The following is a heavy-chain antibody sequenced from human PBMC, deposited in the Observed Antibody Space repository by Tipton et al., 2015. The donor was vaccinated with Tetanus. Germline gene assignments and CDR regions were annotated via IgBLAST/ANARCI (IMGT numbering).Heavy chain of an antibody. V-gene: IGHV4-30-2*01. Sequence: TLSLTCNVSGALITTGGYSWGWIRQPPGQGLEWLGYIYQTDSTYYNPSVRSRLTLSLRGSKNQVSLKLSSVTAADTAVYYCVRGRGLGAYSFGFEYWGQGALVTVSS. CDR1: GALITTGGYS. CDR3: VRGRGLGAYSFGFEY. D-gene: IGHD5-12*01. J-gene: IGHJ4*02. CDR2: IYQTDST.